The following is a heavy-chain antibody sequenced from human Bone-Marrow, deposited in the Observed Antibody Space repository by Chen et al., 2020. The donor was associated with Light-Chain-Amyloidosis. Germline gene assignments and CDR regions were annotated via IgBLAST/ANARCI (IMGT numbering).Heavy chain of an antibody. D-gene: IGHD7-27*01. CDR1: GFLFNTYA. Sequence: QVQLVESGGGAVQPGKSLRLSCAASGFLFNTYAMHWVRQAPGKGLEWVATCLYDGTKKENGNSGKGRFTISKENSKNTFLLQINNLAMEGHAVYFCAKDPPQLGVWFFDLWGRGTLLTVSS. CDR3: AKDPPQLGVWFFDL. V-gene: IGHV3-33*03. CDR2: CLYDGTKK. J-gene: IGHJ2*01.